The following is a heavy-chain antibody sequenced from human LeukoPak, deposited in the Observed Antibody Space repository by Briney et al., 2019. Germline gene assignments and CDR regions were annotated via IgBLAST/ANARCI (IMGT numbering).Heavy chain of an antibody. CDR2: INPNSGDT. CDR3: ARLGDYGDSPFDY. Sequence: ASVKVSCKASGYTFTGYHMHWVRQAPGQGLEWMGRINPNSGDTNYAQKFQGRVTMTRDTSISTAYVELSRLRSEDTAVYYCARLGDYGDSPFDYWGQGTLVTVSS. D-gene: IGHD4-17*01. J-gene: IGHJ4*02. CDR1: GYTFTGYH. V-gene: IGHV1-2*06.